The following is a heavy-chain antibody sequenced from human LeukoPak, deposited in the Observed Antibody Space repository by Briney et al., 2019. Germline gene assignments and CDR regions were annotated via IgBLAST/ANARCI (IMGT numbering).Heavy chain of an antibody. D-gene: IGHD4-17*01. CDR1: GFTFDDYA. V-gene: IGHV3-9*01. J-gene: IGHJ4*02. CDR2: ISWNSGSI. CDR3: AKETVTKSFY. Sequence: GGCLRLSCAASGFTFDDYARDWARRAPGKGLEWVSGISWNSGSIGYAHSVKGRFTIPRDNAKNSLYLQMNSLRAEDPSLYYCAKETVTKSFYWGQGTLVTVSS.